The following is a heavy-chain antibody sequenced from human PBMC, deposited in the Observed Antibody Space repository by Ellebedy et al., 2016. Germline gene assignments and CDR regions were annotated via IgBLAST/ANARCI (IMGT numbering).Heavy chain of an antibody. CDR2: IYSGGST. D-gene: IGHD3-10*01. V-gene: IGHV3-53*01. CDR1: GFTVSSNY. CDR3: ARSLIYGSGSYPPPAVSYMDV. J-gene: IGHJ6*03. Sequence: GESLKISXAASGFTVSSNYMSWVRQAPGKGLEWVSVIYSGGSTYYADSVKGRFTISRDNSKNTLYLQMNSLRAEDTAVYYCARSLIYGSGSYPPPAVSYMDVWGKGTTVTVSS.